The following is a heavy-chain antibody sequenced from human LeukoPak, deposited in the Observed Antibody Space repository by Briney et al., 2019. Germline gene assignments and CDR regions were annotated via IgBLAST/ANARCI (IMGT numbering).Heavy chain of an antibody. Sequence: GGSLRLSCAASGFTFSSYSMNWVRQAPGKGLEYVAESSGSGRDTYYADSVQGRFTISRDNSKNTLYLQMNSLRAEDTAEYYCGRRTQDGYNSPIDYWGQGTLVTVSS. J-gene: IGHJ4*02. V-gene: IGHV3-23*01. CDR3: GRRTQDGYNSPIDY. CDR1: GFTFSSYS. D-gene: IGHD5-24*01. CDR2: SSGSGRDT.